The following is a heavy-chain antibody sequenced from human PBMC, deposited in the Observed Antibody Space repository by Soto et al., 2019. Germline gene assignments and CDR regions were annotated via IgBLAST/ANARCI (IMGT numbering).Heavy chain of an antibody. CDR2: IYYTGNT. J-gene: IGHJ6*02. D-gene: IGHD1-20*01. CDR1: GASINGGGYY. V-gene: IGHV4-31*03. CDR3: ARAITGTRGYYYGVDV. Sequence: QVQLQESGPGLVKPSQTLSLTCSVSGASINGGGYYWSWIRQHPGKGLEWIGHIYYTGNTSYNPSLKSRISISADTSKNQFSLRLTSVTAADTAVYYCARAITGTRGYYYGVDVWGQGTTVTVSS.